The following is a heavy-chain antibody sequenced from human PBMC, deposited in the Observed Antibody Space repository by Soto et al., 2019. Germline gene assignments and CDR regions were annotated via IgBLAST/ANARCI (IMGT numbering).Heavy chain of an antibody. CDR3: ARVYYYDSSGSGAFDI. Sequence: LRLSCAASGFTFSSYIMNWVRQAPGKGLEWVSSISSSSSYIYYADSVKGRFTISRDNAKNSLYLQMNSLRAEDTAVYYCARVYYYDSSGSGAFDIWGQGTMVTV. CDR1: GFTFSSYI. CDR2: ISSSSSYI. D-gene: IGHD3-22*01. V-gene: IGHV3-21*01. J-gene: IGHJ3*02.